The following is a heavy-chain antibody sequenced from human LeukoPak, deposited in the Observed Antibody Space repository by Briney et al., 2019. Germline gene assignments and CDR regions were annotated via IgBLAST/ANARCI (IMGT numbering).Heavy chain of an antibody. V-gene: IGHV1-2*02. D-gene: IGHD6-19*01. CDR3: GSGQWLVGVFY. Sequence: APAKLACKASGHTFTGYYMHWVRQAPGQGLEWLGWINPNSGVTNNAQKFQGRITMTRDTSITTVYMELSSLTSDDTAVYYCGSGQWLVGVFYWGQGTLVTVSS. CDR1: GHTFTGYY. CDR2: INPNSGVT. J-gene: IGHJ4*02.